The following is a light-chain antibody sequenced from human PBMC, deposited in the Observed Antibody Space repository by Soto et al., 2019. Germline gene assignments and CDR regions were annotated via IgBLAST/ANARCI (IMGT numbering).Light chain of an antibody. CDR2: DVT. J-gene: IGLJ1*01. Sequence: SALTQPASVSGSPGQSTTISCTGTSSDVGGYNYVSWYQHHPGKAPKLMIYDVTNRPSGVSNRFSGSKSGNTASLTISGLQAEDESDYFCSSYTSSSTLVFGTGTKVTVL. CDR3: SSYTSSSTLV. CDR1: SSDVGGYNY. V-gene: IGLV2-14*03.